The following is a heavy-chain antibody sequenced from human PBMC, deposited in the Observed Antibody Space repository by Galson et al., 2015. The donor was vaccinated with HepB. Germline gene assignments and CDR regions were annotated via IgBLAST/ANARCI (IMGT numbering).Heavy chain of an antibody. Sequence: SLRLSCAASEFTFSSYWMNWVRQAPGKGLQWVANINPDGSEKYYVASLKGRFTISRDNAKNSLYLQMDSLRAEDTAVYYCARRISLVRGIITKPDYCYGMDVWGQGTTVTVAS. CDR3: ARRISLVRGIITKPDYCYGMDV. D-gene: IGHD3-10*01. CDR2: INPDGSEK. J-gene: IGHJ6*02. CDR1: EFTFSSYW. V-gene: IGHV3-7*03.